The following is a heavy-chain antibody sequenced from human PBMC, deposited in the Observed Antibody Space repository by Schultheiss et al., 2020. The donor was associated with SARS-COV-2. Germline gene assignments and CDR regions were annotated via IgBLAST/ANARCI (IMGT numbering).Heavy chain of an antibody. J-gene: IGHJ4*02. Sequence: GESLKISCAATGFTFSTYSMNWVRQAPGKGLEWVSAISGSGNSTYYADSVKGRFTISRDNSKNTLYLQMNSLRAEDTAVYYCAKDLVGATPFDYWGQGTLVTVSS. CDR1: GFTFSTYS. V-gene: IGHV3-23*01. CDR2: ISGSGNST. D-gene: IGHD1-26*01. CDR3: AKDLVGATPFDY.